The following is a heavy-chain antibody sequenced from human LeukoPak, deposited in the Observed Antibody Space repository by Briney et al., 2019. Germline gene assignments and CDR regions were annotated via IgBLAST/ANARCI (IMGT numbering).Heavy chain of an antibody. D-gene: IGHD2-15*01. Sequence: GGSLRLSCAASGFTVSNNYMSWVRQAPGKGLEWVSVIYTGGNIYYTDSVKGRFTISRDNSKNTLYLQMNSLRAEDTAVYYCARGSIAVVVAATPYDCWGQGTLVTVSS. J-gene: IGHJ4*02. CDR1: GFTVSNNY. CDR2: IYTGGNI. V-gene: IGHV3-53*01. CDR3: ARGSIAVVVAATPYDC.